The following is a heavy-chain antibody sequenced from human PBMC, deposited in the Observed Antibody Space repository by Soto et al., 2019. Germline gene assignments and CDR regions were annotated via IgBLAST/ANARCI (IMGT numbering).Heavy chain of an antibody. Sequence: GGSLRLSCAASGFTFSSYWMSWVRQAPGKGLEWVANIKQDGSEKYYVDSVKGRFTISRDNAKNSLYLQMNSLRAEDTAVYYCARDSVVPAPYGMDVWGQGTTVTVSS. J-gene: IGHJ6*02. D-gene: IGHD2-2*01. CDR3: ARDSVVPAPYGMDV. CDR2: IKQDGSEK. CDR1: GFTFSSYW. V-gene: IGHV3-7*05.